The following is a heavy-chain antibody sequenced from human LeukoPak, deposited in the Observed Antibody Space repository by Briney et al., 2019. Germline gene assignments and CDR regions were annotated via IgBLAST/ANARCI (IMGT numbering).Heavy chain of an antibody. CDR3: ARDPTTVVTLPYYFDF. CDR1: GGSFSGYH. D-gene: IGHD4-23*01. CDR2: ISDRGRT. J-gene: IGHJ4*02. Sequence: SETLSLTCAVHGGSFSGYHWNWIRQSPEKGLEWIGEISDRGRTNYNPSLKSRVTLSVDTSKKQFSLRLSAVTAADTAIYYCARDPTTVVTLPYYFDFWGQGTLVTVSS. V-gene: IGHV4-34*01.